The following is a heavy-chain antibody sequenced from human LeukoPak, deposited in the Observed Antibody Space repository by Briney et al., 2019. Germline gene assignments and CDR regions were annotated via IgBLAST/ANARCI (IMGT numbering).Heavy chain of an antibody. V-gene: IGHV1-8*03. CDR3: ARDPAVAGTLFDY. Sequence: ASVKVSCKASGYTFTSYDINWVRQATGQGPEWMGWINPNSGNTGYAQNFQGRVTITRDTSISTAYMELTSLRSEDTAMYYCARDPAVAGTLFDYWGQGTLVTVSS. J-gene: IGHJ4*02. CDR2: INPNSGNT. CDR1: GYTFTSYD. D-gene: IGHD6-19*01.